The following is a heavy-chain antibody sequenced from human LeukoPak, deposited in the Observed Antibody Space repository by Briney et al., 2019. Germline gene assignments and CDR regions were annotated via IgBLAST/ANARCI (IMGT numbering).Heavy chain of an antibody. CDR3: ARARGSGYLDAFDI. J-gene: IGHJ3*02. V-gene: IGHV4-59*01. D-gene: IGHD3-22*01. CDR2: IYYSGST. Sequence: PSETLSLTCTVSGGSISSYYWSWIRQPPGKGLEWIGHIYYSGSTNYNPSLKSRVTISVDTSKNQFSLKLSSVTAADTAVYYCARARGSGYLDAFDIWGQGTMVTVSS. CDR1: GGSISSYY.